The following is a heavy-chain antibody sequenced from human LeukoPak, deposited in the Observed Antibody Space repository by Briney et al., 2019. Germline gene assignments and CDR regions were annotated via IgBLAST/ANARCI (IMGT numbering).Heavy chain of an antibody. CDR2: IIPILGIA. D-gene: IGHD3-10*01. Sequence: ASVKVSCKASGGTFSSYAISWVRQAPGQGLEWMGRIIPILGIANYAQKFQGRVTITADKSTSTAYMELSSLRSEDTAVYYCARDPYRLWELGLRKDEGFDYWGQGTLVTVSS. V-gene: IGHV1-69*04. CDR3: ARDPYRLWELGLRKDEGFDY. J-gene: IGHJ4*02. CDR1: GGTFSSYA.